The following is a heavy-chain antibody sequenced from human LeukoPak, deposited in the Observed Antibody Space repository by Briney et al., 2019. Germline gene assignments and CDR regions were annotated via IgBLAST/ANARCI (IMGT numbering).Heavy chain of an antibody. CDR2: IWYDGRNE. V-gene: IGHV3-33*06. Sequence: GGSLRLSCAVSGFTFSRYGMHWVRQAPGKGLEWVAVIWYDGRNEYYADSVKGRFTISRDNSKSTLYLQMNSLRAEDTGVYYCAKDRLYGNTINDDAFDIWGQGTMVTVFS. CDR1: GFTFSRYG. J-gene: IGHJ3*02. CDR3: AKDRLYGNTINDDAFDI. D-gene: IGHD5-24*01.